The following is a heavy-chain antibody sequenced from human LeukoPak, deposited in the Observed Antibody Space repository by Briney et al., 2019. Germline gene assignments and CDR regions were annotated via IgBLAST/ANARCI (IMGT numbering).Heavy chain of an antibody. D-gene: IGHD2-15*01. CDR3: ARDGYCSGGSCYSSNTFDV. J-gene: IGHJ3*01. CDR2: ISSSGSYI. V-gene: IGHV3-21*01. Sequence: PGGSLRLSCAASGFTSSDYSMNWVRQAPGKRLEWVSSISSSGSYIYYADSVKGRFTISRDNARNSLYLQMNSLRAEDTALYYCARDGYCSGGSCYSSNTFDVWGQGTMVTVSS. CDR1: GFTSSDYS.